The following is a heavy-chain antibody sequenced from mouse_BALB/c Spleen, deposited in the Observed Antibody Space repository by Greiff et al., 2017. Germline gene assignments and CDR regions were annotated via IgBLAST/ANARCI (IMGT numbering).Heavy chain of an antibody. D-gene: IGHD2-4*01. CDR2: ISSGGST. CDR3: ARYYDYDGNYAMDY. J-gene: IGHJ4*01. Sequence: EVQLVESGGGLVKPGGSLKLSCAASGFTFSSYAMSWVRQTPEKRLEWVASISSGGSTYYPDSVKGRFTISRDNARNILYLQMSSLRSEDTAMYYCARYYDYDGNYAMDYWGQGTSVTVSS. V-gene: IGHV5-6-5*01. CDR1: GFTFSSYA.